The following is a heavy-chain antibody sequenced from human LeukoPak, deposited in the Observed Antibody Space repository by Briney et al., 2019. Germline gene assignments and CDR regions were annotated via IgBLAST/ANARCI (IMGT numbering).Heavy chain of an antibody. CDR3: ARRNRDYDAFDI. Sequence: SETLSLTCAVSGGSTSSGGYSWSWIRQPPGKGLEWIGYIYHSGSTYYNPSLKSRVTISVDRSKNQFSLKLSSVTAADTAVYYCARRNRDYDAFDIWGQGTMVTVSS. V-gene: IGHV4-30-2*01. J-gene: IGHJ3*02. CDR1: GGSTSSGGYS. CDR2: IYHSGST. D-gene: IGHD4-17*01.